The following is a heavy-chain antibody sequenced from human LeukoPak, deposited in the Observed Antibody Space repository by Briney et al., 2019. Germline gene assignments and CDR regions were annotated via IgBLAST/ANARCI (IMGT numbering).Heavy chain of an antibody. V-gene: IGHV3-49*04. Sequence: GGSLRLSCTASGFTFGDYAMSWVRQAPGKGLEWVGFIRSKAYGGTTEYAASVKGRFTISRDDSKSIAYLQMNSLKTEDTAVYYCTREEDYYYGSGSYVDYWGQGTLVTVSS. CDR1: GFTFGDYA. J-gene: IGHJ4*02. D-gene: IGHD3-10*01. CDR2: IRSKAYGGTT. CDR3: TREEDYYYGSGSYVDY.